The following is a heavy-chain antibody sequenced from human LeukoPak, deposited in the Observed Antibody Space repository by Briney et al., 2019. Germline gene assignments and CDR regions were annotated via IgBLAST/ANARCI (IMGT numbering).Heavy chain of an antibody. CDR2: INSDGSEG. Sequence: SGGSLRLSCAVSGFTFSGFWMSWSRQAPGKGLEWVASINSDGSEGYYADVVKGRFTISRDNAKNSLYLKINSLRAEDTAVYYCARSSYSSSSSVWGQGKMVTVSS. D-gene: IGHD6-6*01. CDR1: GFTFSGFW. CDR3: ARSSYSSSSSV. J-gene: IGHJ3*01. V-gene: IGHV3-7*03.